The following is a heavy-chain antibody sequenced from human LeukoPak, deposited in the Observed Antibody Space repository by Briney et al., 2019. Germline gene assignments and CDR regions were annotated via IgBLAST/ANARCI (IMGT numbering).Heavy chain of an antibody. CDR2: IRSKANSYAT. D-gene: IGHD3-10*01. J-gene: IGHJ6*03. CDR3: TRQQRDGGPFYYYYYMDV. CDR1: GFTFSGSA. V-gene: IGHV3-73*01. Sequence: SGGSLRLPCAASGFTFSGSAMHWVRQASGKGLEWVGRIRSKANSYATAYAASVKGRFTISRDDSKNTAHLQMNSLKTEDTAVYYCTRQQRDGGPFYYYYYMDVWGKGTTVTVSS.